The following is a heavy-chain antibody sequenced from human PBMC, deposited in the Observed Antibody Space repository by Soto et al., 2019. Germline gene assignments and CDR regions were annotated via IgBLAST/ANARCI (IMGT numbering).Heavy chain of an antibody. CDR3: ATQGFYRMGV. Sequence: GGSLRLSCAASGFTLSSYSMNWVRQAPGKGLEWVSYISSSSSTIYYADSVKGRFTISRDIAKNSLYLQMNSLRDEDTAMFYCATQGFYRMGVWGRGTTVTVSS. CDR2: ISSSSSTI. J-gene: IGHJ6*02. V-gene: IGHV3-48*02. CDR1: GFTLSSYS.